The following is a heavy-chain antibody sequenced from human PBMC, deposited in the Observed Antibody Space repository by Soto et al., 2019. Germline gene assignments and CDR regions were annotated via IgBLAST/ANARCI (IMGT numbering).Heavy chain of an antibody. CDR1: GFTFSSYA. CDR2: ISGSGGST. V-gene: IGHV3-23*01. J-gene: IGHJ5*02. CDR3: AKDQYGVVVVAATLDP. D-gene: IGHD2-15*01. Sequence: GGSLRLSCAASGFTFSSYAMSWVRQAPGKGLEWVSAISGSGGSTYYADSVKGRFTISSDNSKNTLYLQMNSLRAEDTAVYYCAKDQYGVVVVAATLDPWGQGTLVTVSS.